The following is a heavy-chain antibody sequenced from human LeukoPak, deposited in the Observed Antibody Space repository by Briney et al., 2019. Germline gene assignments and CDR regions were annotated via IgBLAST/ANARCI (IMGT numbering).Heavy chain of an antibody. J-gene: IGHJ4*02. CDR2: IYYSGST. D-gene: IGHD3-3*01. Sequence: SETLSLTCTVSGGSISSYYWSWIRQPPGKGLEWIGYIYYSGSTNYNPSLKSRVTISVVTSKNQFSLKLGSVSAADTAVYYCARAPFGAGIDYWGQGTLVTVSS. V-gene: IGHV4-59*12. CDR3: ARAPFGAGIDY. CDR1: GGSISSYY.